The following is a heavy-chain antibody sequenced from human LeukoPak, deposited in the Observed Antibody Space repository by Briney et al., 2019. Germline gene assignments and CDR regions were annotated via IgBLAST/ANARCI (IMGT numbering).Heavy chain of an antibody. J-gene: IGHJ4*02. CDR3: ASSCSSTSCYDY. CDR2: IIPILGIA. Sequence: GASVKVSCKASGGTFSSYAISWVRQAPGQGLEWMGRIIPILGIANYAQKFQGRVTITADKSTSTAYMELSSLRSEDTAVYYCASSCSSTSCYDYWGQGTLVTVSS. V-gene: IGHV1-69*04. CDR1: GGTFSSYA. D-gene: IGHD2-2*01.